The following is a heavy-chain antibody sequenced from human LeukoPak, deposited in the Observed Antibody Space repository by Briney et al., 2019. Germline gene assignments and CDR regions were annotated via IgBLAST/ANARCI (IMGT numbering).Heavy chain of an antibody. CDR2: IRYDGSNK. D-gene: IGHD2-15*01. J-gene: IGHJ4*02. Sequence: GGSLRLSCAASGFTFSSYGMHWVRQAPGKGLEWVAFIRYDGSNKYYADSVKGRFTISRDNSKNTLYLQMNSLRAEDTAVYYCAKGGRRYCSGGSCYYFDYWGQGTLVTVSS. CDR1: GFTFSSYG. V-gene: IGHV3-30*02. CDR3: AKGGRRYCSGGSCYYFDY.